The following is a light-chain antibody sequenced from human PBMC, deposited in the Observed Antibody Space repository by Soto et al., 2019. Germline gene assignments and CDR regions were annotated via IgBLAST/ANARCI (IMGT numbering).Light chain of an antibody. CDR1: RSDVGGYNY. Sequence: QSVLTQPASVSWSPGQSITISCIGTRSDVGGYNYVSWYQQFPGRAPKLIIEEVSNRPSGVSNRFSGSKSGNTASLTISGLQAEDEADYHCSSHTSANPLAFRTGTKVNVL. CDR3: SSHTSANPLA. V-gene: IGLV2-14*01. CDR2: EVS. J-gene: IGLJ1*01.